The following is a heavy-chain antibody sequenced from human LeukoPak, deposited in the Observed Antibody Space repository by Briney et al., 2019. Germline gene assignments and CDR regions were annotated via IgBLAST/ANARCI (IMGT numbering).Heavy chain of an antibody. CDR2: ISGYNGNT. Sequence: ASVKVSCKASGYTFTTYGISWVRQAPGQGLEWMGWISGYNGNTNYAQKFQGRVNMTTDTSTTTAYMELRSLRSDDTAVYYCARDRGVAPFDYWGQGTLVTVSS. D-gene: IGHD3-3*01. V-gene: IGHV1-18*01. CDR3: ARDRGVAPFDY. CDR1: GYTFTTYG. J-gene: IGHJ4*02.